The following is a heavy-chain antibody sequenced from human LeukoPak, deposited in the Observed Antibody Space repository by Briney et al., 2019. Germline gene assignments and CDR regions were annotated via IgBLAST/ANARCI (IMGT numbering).Heavy chain of an antibody. CDR1: GFIFSSYE. CDR2: ISVSGGTI. CDR3: ARGDGGYYYGMDV. J-gene: IGHJ6*02. V-gene: IGHV3-48*03. Sequence: GGSLRLSCAASGFIFSSYEMNWVRQAPGKGLEWVSYISVSGGTIKYADSVKGRFTISRDNAKNSLYLQLNSLRAEDTAVYYCARGDGGYYYGMDVWGQGTTVTVSS. D-gene: IGHD3-3*01.